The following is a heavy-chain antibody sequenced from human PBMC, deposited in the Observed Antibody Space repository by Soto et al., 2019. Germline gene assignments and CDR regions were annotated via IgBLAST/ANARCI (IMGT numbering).Heavy chain of an antibody. CDR3: TREPHSGYTRDFDY. D-gene: IGHD5-12*01. CDR2: IRSKAYGGTT. CDR1: GFTFGDYA. J-gene: IGHJ4*02. Sequence: GGSLRLSCTASGFTFGDYAMSWFRQAPGKGLEWVGFIRSKAYGGTTEYAASVKDRFTISRDDSKSIAYLQMNSLKTEDTAVYYCTREPHSGYTRDFDYWGQGTLVTVSS. V-gene: IGHV3-49*03.